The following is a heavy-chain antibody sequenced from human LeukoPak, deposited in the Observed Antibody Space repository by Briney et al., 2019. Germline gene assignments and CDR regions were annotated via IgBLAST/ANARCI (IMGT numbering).Heavy chain of an antibody. CDR2: VSGNGVST. J-gene: IGHJ6*02. CDR3: AKGAGPLSYYGVDV. V-gene: IGHV3-23*01. Sequence: GGSLRLSCAASGFTFSNYAMSWVRQAPGKGLEWVSAVSGNGVSTYYADSVKGRFTISRDNSKNTLYLQMNSLRAEDTAVYYCAKGAGPLSYYGVDVWGQGTTVTVSS. D-gene: IGHD1-14*01. CDR1: GFTFSNYA.